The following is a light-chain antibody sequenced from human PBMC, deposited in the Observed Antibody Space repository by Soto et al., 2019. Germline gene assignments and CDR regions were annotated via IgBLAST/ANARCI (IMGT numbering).Light chain of an antibody. V-gene: IGKV3-20*01. J-gene: IGKJ4*01. CDR2: GAS. Sequence: IVLTQSPGPLSLSPGERATLSCRASQSVSSSYLAWYQQKPGQAPRLIIYGASSRATGIPDRFSGSGSGTDFTLTISRLEPEDFAVYYCQQYGSSPATLGGGTKVDIK. CDR3: QQYGSSPAT. CDR1: QSVSSSY.